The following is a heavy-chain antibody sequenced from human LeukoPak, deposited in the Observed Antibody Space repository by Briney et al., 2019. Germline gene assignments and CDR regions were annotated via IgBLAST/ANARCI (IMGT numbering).Heavy chain of an antibody. CDR3: AKAFSGSWYYCDSSGYYFDY. CDR2: ISWNSGSI. CDR1: GFTFDDYA. V-gene: IGHV3-9*01. Sequence: PGRSLRLSCAASGFTFDDYAMHWVRQAPGKGLEWVSGISWNSGSIGYADSVKGRFTISRDNAKNSLYLQMNSLRAEDTALYYCAKAFSGSWYYCDSSGYYFDYWGQGTLVTVSS. D-gene: IGHD3-22*01. J-gene: IGHJ4*02.